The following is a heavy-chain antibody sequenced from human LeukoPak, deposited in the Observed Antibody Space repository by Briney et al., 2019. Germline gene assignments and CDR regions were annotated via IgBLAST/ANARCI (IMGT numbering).Heavy chain of an antibody. V-gene: IGHV4-38-2*01. CDR2: IYHRGST. CDR1: GYSISSGYY. Sequence: SETLSLTCAVSGYSISSGYYWGWIRQPPGRGLWWFGIIYHRGSTYYNPSLNSRVTISVDTSKNQFSLKLSSVTAADTAVYYCARLKYYYYVDVWGKGTTVTVSS. J-gene: IGHJ6*03. CDR3: ARLKYYYYVDV.